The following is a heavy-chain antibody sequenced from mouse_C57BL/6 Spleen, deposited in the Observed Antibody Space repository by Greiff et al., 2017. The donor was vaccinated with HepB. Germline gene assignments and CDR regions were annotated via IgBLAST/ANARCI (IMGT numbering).Heavy chain of an antibody. Sequence: QDHVKQSGAELAKPGASVKLSCKASGYTFPSYWMHWVKQRPGQGLEWIGYINPSSGYTKYNQKFKDKATLTADKSSSTAYMQLSSLTYEDSAVYYCAREVLRYFDVWGTGTTVTVSS. CDR1: GYTFPSYW. J-gene: IGHJ1*03. D-gene: IGHD1-1*01. CDR3: AREVLRYFDV. V-gene: IGHV1-7*01. CDR2: INPSSGYT.